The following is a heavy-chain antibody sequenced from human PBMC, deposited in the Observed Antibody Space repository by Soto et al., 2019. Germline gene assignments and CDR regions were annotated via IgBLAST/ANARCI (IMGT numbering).Heavy chain of an antibody. CDR1: GGSISSGGYY. V-gene: IGHV4-31*03. Sequence: PSETLSLTCTVSGGSISSGGYYWSWIRQHPGKGLEWIGYIYYSGSTYYNPSLKSRVTISVDTSKNQFSLKLSSVTAADTAVYYCARGGSNYYGMDVWGQGTTVTVSS. D-gene: IGHD3-10*01. CDR2: IYYSGST. CDR3: ARGGSNYYGMDV. J-gene: IGHJ6*02.